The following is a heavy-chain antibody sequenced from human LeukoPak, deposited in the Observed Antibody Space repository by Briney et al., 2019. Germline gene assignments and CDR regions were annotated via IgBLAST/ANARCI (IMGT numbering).Heavy chain of an antibody. V-gene: IGHV4-34*01. CDR3: AREWYSSGWKD. D-gene: IGHD6-19*01. Sequence: PSETLSLTCAVYGGSFSGYYWSWIRQPPGKGLEWIGEINHSRSTNYNPPLKSRVTISVDTSKNQFSLKLSSVTAADTAVYYCAREWYSSGWKDWGQGTLVTVSS. J-gene: IGHJ4*02. CDR2: INHSRST. CDR1: GGSFSGYY.